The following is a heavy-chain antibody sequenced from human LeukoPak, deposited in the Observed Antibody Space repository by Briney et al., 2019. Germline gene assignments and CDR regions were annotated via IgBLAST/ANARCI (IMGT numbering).Heavy chain of an antibody. CDR1: GGSISSSSYY. CDR3: ARAVEHDYVWGSKGLFDY. V-gene: IGHV4-39*07. D-gene: IGHD3-16*01. CDR2: IYYSGST. Sequence: PSETLSLTCTVSGGSISSSSYYWGWIRQPPGKGLGWIGSIYYSGSTYYNPSLKSRVTISVDTSKNQFSLKLSSVTAADTAVYYCARAVEHDYVWGSKGLFDYWGQGTLVTVSS. J-gene: IGHJ4*02.